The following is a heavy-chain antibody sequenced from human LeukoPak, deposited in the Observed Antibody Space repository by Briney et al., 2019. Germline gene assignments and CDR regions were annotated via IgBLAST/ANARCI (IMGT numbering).Heavy chain of an antibody. V-gene: IGHV5-51*01. Sequence: GASLKISCKGSGCTFSSYCIGWVCQMPGKGQEWKGIVYPGDSDTRYSPSFQGQGTISADESINTAYLQWSSPMASDTAMYYSARELYWSGGSCYHFDYWGQGTLSPSPQ. J-gene: IGHJ4*02. CDR2: VYPGDSDT. D-gene: IGHD2-15*01. CDR1: GCTFSSYC. CDR3: ARELYWSGGSCYHFDY.